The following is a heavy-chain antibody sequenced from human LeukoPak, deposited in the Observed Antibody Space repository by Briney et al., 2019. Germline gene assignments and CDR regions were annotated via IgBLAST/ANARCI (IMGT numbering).Heavy chain of an antibody. V-gene: IGHV1-46*01. Sequence: ASVKVSCKASGYTFTSYDINWVRQATGQGLEWMGIIIPSGGSTSYAQKFRGRVTMTRDTSTSTVYMELSSLRSEDTAVYYCARSGVRRTYYYDSSGHLDYWGQGTLVTVSS. D-gene: IGHD3-22*01. CDR2: IIPSGGST. CDR3: ARSGVRRTYYYDSSGHLDY. CDR1: GYTFTSYD. J-gene: IGHJ4*02.